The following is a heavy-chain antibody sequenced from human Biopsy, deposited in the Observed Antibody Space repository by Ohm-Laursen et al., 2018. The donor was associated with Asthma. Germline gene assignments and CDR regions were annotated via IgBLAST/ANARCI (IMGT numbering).Heavy chain of an antibody. V-gene: IGHV4-59*07. Sequence: SDILSLTCTVSPGSINDYYWNWIRQFPGKGLEWIGYVHSTGSTRFNPSLKSRLTISVDTSVDQVSLKLTSVTAADTAVYYCARATSTWSQSGPHYFDHWGQGTLVTVSS. CDR1: PGSINDYY. CDR2: VHSTGST. J-gene: IGHJ4*02. CDR3: ARATSTWSQSGPHYFDH. D-gene: IGHD6-13*01.